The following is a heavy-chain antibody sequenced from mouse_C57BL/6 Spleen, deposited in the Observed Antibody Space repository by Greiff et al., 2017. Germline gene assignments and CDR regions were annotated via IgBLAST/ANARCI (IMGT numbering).Heavy chain of an antibody. CDR1: GFSLTSYA. V-gene: IGHV2-9-1*01. CDR2: IWTGGGT. J-gene: IGHJ4*01. Sequence: VKLMESGPGLVAPSQSLSITCTVSGFSLTSYAISWVRQPPGKGLEWLGVIWTGGGTNYNSALKSRLSISKDNSKSQVFLKMNSLQTDYTARYYCARVGNYSYYYAMDYWGQGTSVTVSS. D-gene: IGHD2-1*01. CDR3: ARVGNYSYYYAMDY.